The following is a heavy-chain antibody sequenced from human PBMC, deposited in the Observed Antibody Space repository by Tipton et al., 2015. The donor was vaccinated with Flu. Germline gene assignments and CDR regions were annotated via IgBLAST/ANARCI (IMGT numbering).Heavy chain of an antibody. Sequence: SLRLSCAASGFSFSDYWMSWVRQPPGKGLEWVANIKQDGSEIHYVESVKGRFTISRDNAKNALSLQMNSLRAEDTAVYYCVRAVAAAGSYWGQGTLVTVSS. J-gene: IGHJ4*02. CDR3: VRAVAAAGSY. V-gene: IGHV3-7*01. CDR1: GFSFSDYW. CDR2: IKQDGSEI. D-gene: IGHD6-13*01.